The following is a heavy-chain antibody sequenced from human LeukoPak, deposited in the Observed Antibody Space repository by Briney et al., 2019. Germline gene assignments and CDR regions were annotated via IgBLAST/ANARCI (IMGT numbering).Heavy chain of an antibody. Sequence: GGSLRLSCAASGFTFSGYSMNWVRQAPGKGLEWVSSISSSSSYIYYADSVKGRFTISRDNAKNSLYLQMNSLRAEDTAVYYCARDLLGTPGAPDYWGQGTLVTVSS. J-gene: IGHJ4*02. CDR2: ISSSSSYI. CDR1: GFTFSGYS. V-gene: IGHV3-21*01. D-gene: IGHD1-1*01. CDR3: ARDLLGTPGAPDY.